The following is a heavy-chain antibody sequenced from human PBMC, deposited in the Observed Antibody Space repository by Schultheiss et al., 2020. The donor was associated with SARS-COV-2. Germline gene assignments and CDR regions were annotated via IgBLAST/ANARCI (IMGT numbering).Heavy chain of an antibody. D-gene: IGHD2-15*01. CDR1: GGSISSSSYY. J-gene: IGHJ6*02. CDR3: ARELYCSGGSCVGYYYYGMDV. V-gene: IGHV4-39*07. CDR2: ISYSGST. Sequence: SETLSLTCTVPGGSISSSSYYLGWIRQPPGQGLEWIGSISYSGSTYYNPSLKSRVTISVDTSKNQFSLKLSSVTAADTAVYYCARELYCSGGSCVGYYYYGMDVWGQGATVTVSS.